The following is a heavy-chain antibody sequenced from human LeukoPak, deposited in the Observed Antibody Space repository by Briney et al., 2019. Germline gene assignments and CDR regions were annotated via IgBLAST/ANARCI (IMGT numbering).Heavy chain of an antibody. J-gene: IGHJ4*02. CDR3: ARDPKDESSGYNYFDY. CDR2: INPSGGRT. Sequence: ASVKVSCKASGYTFTSYGISWVRQAPGQGLEWMGIINPSGGRTSYAQKFQGRVTMTRDMSTSTVYMELSSLRFEDTAVYYCARDPKDESSGYNYFDYWGQGTLVTVSS. CDR1: GYTFTSYG. D-gene: IGHD3-22*01. V-gene: IGHV1-46*01.